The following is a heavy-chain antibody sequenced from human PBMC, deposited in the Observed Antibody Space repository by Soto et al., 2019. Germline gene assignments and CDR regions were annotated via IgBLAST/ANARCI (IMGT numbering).Heavy chain of an antibody. CDR1: GFTFTSSA. Sequence: SVKVSCKASGFTFTSSAVQWVRQARGQRLEWIGWIVVGSGNTNYAQKFQERVTITRDMSTSTAYMELSSLRSEDTAVYYCAASGWYTHYYYYGMDVWSQGTTVTVSS. D-gene: IGHD6-19*01. V-gene: IGHV1-58*01. J-gene: IGHJ6*02. CDR2: IVVGSGNT. CDR3: AASGWYTHYYYYGMDV.